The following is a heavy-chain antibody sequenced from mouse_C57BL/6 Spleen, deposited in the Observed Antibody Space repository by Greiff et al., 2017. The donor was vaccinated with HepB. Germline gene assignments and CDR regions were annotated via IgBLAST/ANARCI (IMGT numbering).Heavy chain of an antibody. D-gene: IGHD3-1*01. Sequence: VQLQQSGPELVKPGASVKISCKASGYAFSSSWMNWVKQRPGKGLEWIGRIYPGDGDTNYNGKFKGKATLTADKSSSTSYMQLSSLTSEVSAVYFCARSGPYYFDYWGQGTTLTVSS. CDR1: GYAFSSSW. CDR3: ARSGPYYFDY. V-gene: IGHV1-82*01. CDR2: IYPGDGDT. J-gene: IGHJ2*01.